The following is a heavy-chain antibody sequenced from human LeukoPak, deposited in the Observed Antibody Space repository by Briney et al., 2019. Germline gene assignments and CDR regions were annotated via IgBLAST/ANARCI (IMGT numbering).Heavy chain of an antibody. CDR2: INPNSGGT. CDR1: GYTFTSYY. J-gene: IGHJ4*02. D-gene: IGHD2-15*01. V-gene: IGHV1-2*02. Sequence: GASVKVSCKASGYTFTSYYMHWERQAPGQGLEWMGIINPNSGGTNYAQKFQGRVTTTRDTSISTAYMKLSRLRSDDTAVYYCARSRWVVALLDYWGQGTLVTVSS. CDR3: ARSRWVVALLDY.